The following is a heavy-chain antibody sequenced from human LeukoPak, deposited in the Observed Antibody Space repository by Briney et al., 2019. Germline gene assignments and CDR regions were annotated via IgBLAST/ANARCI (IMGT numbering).Heavy chain of an antibody. J-gene: IGHJ4*02. CDR1: GGIFSSYA. CDR3: ASDGQWPPWFDY. V-gene: IGHV1-69*04. CDR2: IIPILGIA. Sequence: SVKVSCKASGGIFSSYAISWVRQAPGQGLEWMGRIIPILGIANYAQKFQGRVTITADKSTSTAYMELSSLRSEDTAVYYCASDGQWPPWFDYWGQGTLVTVSS. D-gene: IGHD6-19*01.